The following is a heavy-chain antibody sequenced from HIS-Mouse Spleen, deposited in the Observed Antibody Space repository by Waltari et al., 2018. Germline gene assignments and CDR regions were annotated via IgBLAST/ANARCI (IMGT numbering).Heavy chain of an antibody. J-gene: IGHJ2*01. CDR2: IYYSGST. D-gene: IGHD6-13*01. V-gene: IGHV4-39*07. CDR3: AREIPYSSSWYDWYFDL. Sequence: QLQLQESGPGLVKPSETLSLTCTVPGGSIRSSSYYRGWLRQPPGKGLEWIGSIYYSGSTYYNPSLKSRVTISVDTSKNQFSLKLSSVTAADTAVYYCAREIPYSSSWYDWYFDLWGRGTLVTVSS. CDR1: GGSIRSSSYY.